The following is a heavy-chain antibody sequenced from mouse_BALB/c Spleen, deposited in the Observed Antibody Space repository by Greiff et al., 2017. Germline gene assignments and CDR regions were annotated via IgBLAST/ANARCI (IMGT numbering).Heavy chain of an antibody. CDR1: GYSFTGYF. J-gene: IGHJ3*01. V-gene: IGHV1-20*02. Sequence: VQLKESGPELVKPGASVKISCKASGYSFTGYFMNWVMQSHGKSLEWIGRINPYNGDTFYNQKFKGKATLTVYKSSSTAHMELRSLASEDSAVYYCARLWLRQEFAYWGQGTLVTVSA. CDR2: INPYNGDT. D-gene: IGHD2-2*01. CDR3: ARLWLRQEFAY.